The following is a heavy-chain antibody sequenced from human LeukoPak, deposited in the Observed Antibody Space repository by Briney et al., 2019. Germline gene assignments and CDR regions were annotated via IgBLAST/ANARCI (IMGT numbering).Heavy chain of an antibody. CDR1: GGSITSANW. CDR2: IYHSEYT. D-gene: IGHD2-21*01. V-gene: IGHV4-4*02. J-gene: IGHJ3*02. Sequence: PSETLSLTCAVSGGSITSANWWSWVRQPPGKGLEWIGQIYHSEYTNYNPSLKSRVTISVDKSKNQFSLKLSSVTAADTAVYYCARDFVVEYAFDIWGQGTMVTVSS. CDR3: ARDFVVEYAFDI.